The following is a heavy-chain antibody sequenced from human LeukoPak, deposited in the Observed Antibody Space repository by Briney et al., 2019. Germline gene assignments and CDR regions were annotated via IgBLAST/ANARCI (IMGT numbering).Heavy chain of an antibody. CDR2: MNPNSGNT. CDR1: GYTFTSYD. Sequence: ASVKVSCKASGYTFTSYDINWVRQATGQGLEWMGWMNPNSGNTGYAQKFQGRVTMTRNTSISTAYMELSSLRSEDTAVYYCARALRGVITGYYYYMTSGAKGPRSPSP. CDR3: ARALRGVITGYYYYMTS. D-gene: IGHD3-10*01. J-gene: IGHJ6*03. V-gene: IGHV1-8*01.